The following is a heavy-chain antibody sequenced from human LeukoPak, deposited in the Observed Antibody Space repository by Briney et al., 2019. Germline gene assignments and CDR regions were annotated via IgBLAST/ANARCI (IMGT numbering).Heavy chain of an antibody. D-gene: IGHD3-22*01. CDR1: GGSISSGSYY. CDR3: AGEDYDSSGYSRFDP. V-gene: IGHV4-61*02. CDR2: IYTSGST. Sequence: PSQTLSLTCTVSGGSISSGSYYWSWIRQPAGKGLEWIGRIYTSGSTNYNPSLKSRVTISVDTSKNQFSLKLSSVTAADTAVYYCAGEDYDSSGYSRFDPWGQGTLVTVSS. J-gene: IGHJ5*02.